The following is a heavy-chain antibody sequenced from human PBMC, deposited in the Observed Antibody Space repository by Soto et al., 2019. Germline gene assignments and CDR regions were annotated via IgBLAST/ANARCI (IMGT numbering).Heavy chain of an antibody. J-gene: IGHJ4*02. V-gene: IGHV1-2*02. CDR3: ARDRDYDILTGYYVDY. Sequence: GASVKVSCKASGYTFTGYYMHWVRQAPGQGLEWMGWINPNSGGTNYAQKFQGRVTMTRDTSISTAYMELSRLRSDDTAVYYCARDRDYDILTGYYVDYWGQGTLVTVSS. D-gene: IGHD3-9*01. CDR1: GYTFTGYY. CDR2: INPNSGGT.